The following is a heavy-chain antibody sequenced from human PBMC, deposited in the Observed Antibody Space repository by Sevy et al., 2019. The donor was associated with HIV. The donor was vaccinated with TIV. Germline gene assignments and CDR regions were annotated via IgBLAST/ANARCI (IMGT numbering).Heavy chain of an antibody. D-gene: IGHD3-9*01. V-gene: IGHV3-48*02. J-gene: IGHJ4*02. CDR2: ISGSSRTI. CDR1: GLSFSDYS. Sequence: GGSLRLSCAASGLSFSDYSMNWVRQAPGKGLEWVSYISGSSRTIYYEDSMTGRFTISRDNAKNSLYLQMNTLRDEDTAIYYCASGIFNFDYWGRGTLVTVSS. CDR3: ASGIFNFDY.